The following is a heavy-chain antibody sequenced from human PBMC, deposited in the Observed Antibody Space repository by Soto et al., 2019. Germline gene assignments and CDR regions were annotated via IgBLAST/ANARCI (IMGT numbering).Heavy chain of an antibody. D-gene: IGHD2-2*01. CDR2: ISGSGGST. J-gene: IGHJ6*03. CDR1: GFTFSTYA. Sequence: GGSLRLSCGASGFTFSTYAMTWVRQAPGKGLEWVSAISGSGGSTYYADSVKGRFTISRDNSENTLYLQMNSLRAEDTAVYYCAKGEYCTTSRCYASNYYMDVWGKGTTVTVSS. CDR3: AKGEYCTTSRCYASNYYMDV. V-gene: IGHV3-23*01.